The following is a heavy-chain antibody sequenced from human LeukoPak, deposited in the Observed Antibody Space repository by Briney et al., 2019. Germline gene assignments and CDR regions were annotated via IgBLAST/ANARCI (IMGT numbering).Heavy chain of an antibody. CDR1: GGSININNC. CDR2: VCPRGGI. J-gene: IGHJ6*02. CDR3: ARNGGYDQDV. D-gene: IGHD5-18*01. Sequence: SETLSLTCVVSGGSININNCYSWVRPSPGKGLEWIGEVCPRGGINYNPSLKTRVSISPDRSRNQFSLTMISLTAADTAVYYCARNGGYDQDVWGQGITVTVSS. V-gene: IGHV4-4*02.